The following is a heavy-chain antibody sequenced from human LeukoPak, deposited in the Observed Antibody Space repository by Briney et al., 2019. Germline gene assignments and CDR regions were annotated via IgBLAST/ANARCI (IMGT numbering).Heavy chain of an antibody. CDR3: ARLGRGYYYDYYGMDV. V-gene: IGHV1-18*01. CDR2: ISAYKGNT. CDR1: GYTFTSYV. J-gene: IGHJ6*02. Sequence: ASVKVSCKASGYTFTSYVISSVRQALGQGVEWMGRISAYKGNTNYAQKLQGRVTMTTDTSTSTAYMELRSLRSDDTAVYYCARLGRGYYYDYYGMDVWGQGTTVTVSS.